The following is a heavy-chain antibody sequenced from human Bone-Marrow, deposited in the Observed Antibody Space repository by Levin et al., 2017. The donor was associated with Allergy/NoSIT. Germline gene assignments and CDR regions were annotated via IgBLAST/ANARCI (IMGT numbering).Heavy chain of an antibody. J-gene: IGHJ3*01. D-gene: IGHD3-3*01. CDR2: VSYSGIT. CDR3: ARGITVFGVVLAVNDAFDV. CDR1: GGSISSGIYF. V-gene: IGHV4-31*03. Sequence: PSQTLSLTCTVSGGSISSGIYFCSWVRQLPGKGLEWIGYVSYSGITFYNQSLKSRVTISGDTSKNLFSLTLNSVTAADTAIYYCARGITVFGVVLAVNDAFDVWGQGTMVTVSS.